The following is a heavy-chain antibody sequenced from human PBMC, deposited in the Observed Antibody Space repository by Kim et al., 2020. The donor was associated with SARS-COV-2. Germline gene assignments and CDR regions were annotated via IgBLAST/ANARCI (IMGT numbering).Heavy chain of an antibody. J-gene: IGHJ4*02. CDR3: ASVFQYANSVDY. CDR2: ISSSSSYT. D-gene: IGHD7-27*01. Sequence: GGSLRLSCAASGFTFSDYYMSWIRQAPGKGLEWVSYISSSSSYTNYADSVKGPFTIPRDNAKNSQYLQMNSLRAEDTAVFYCASVFQYANSVDYWGQGTLDTVPS. V-gene: IGHV3-11*06. CDR1: GFTFSDYY.